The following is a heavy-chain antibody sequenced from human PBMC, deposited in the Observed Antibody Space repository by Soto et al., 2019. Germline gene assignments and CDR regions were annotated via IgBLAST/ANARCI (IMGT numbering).Heavy chain of an antibody. V-gene: IGHV3-23*01. CDR1: GFTFSSYA. Sequence: EVQLLESGGGLVQPGGSLRLSCAASGFTFSSYAMSWVHQAPGKGLEWVSAISGSGGSTYYADSVKGRFTISRDNSKNTLYLQMNSLRAEDTAVYYCAKVDYYGSGSSSTYWYFDLWGRGTLVTVSS. CDR3: AKVDYYGSGSSSTYWYFDL. D-gene: IGHD3-10*01. J-gene: IGHJ2*01. CDR2: ISGSGGST.